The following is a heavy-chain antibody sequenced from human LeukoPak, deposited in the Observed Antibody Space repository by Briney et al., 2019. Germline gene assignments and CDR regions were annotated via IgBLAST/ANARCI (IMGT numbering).Heavy chain of an antibody. CDR2: ISSGGTT. D-gene: IGHD3-16*01. Sequence: KPSETLSLTCAVSGGSISSSNWWSWVRQAPGKGLVWIGEISSGGTTNYIPSLKTRVTISLDKSNNQFSLKLSSVTAADTAVYYCARNAMRGCCFDPWGRGTLVTVSS. CDR3: ARNAMRGCCFDP. V-gene: IGHV4-4*02. J-gene: IGHJ5*02. CDR1: GGSISSSNW.